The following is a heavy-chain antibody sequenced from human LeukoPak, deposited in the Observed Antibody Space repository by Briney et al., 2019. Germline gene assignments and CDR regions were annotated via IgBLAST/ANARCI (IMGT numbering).Heavy chain of an antibody. CDR3: AREAEWEPLDY. V-gene: IGHV3-48*01. Sequence: GGSLRLSCAASGFTFSSYSMNWVRQAPGKGLEWVSYISSSSSTIYYADSVKGRFTISRDNAKNSLYLQMNSLRAEDTAVYYCAREAEWEPLDYWGQGTLVTVSS. J-gene: IGHJ4*02. D-gene: IGHD1-26*01. CDR1: GFTFSSYS. CDR2: ISSSSSTI.